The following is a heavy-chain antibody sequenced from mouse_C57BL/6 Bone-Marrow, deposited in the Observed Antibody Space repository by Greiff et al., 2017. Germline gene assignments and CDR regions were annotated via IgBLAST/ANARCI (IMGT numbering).Heavy chain of an antibody. Sequence: EVQGVESGGGLVQPGGSLKLSCAASGFTFSDYYMYWVRQTPEKRLEWVAYISNGGGSTYYPDTVKGRFTISRDNAKNTLYLQMSRLKSEDTAMXYCARPYYYGSSLHWYFDVWGTGTTVTVSS. CDR2: ISNGGGST. CDR3: ARPYYYGSSLHWYFDV. V-gene: IGHV5-12*01. D-gene: IGHD1-1*01. J-gene: IGHJ1*03. CDR1: GFTFSDYY.